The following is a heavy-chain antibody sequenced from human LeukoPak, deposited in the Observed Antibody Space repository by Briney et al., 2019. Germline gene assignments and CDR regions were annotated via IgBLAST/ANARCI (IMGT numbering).Heavy chain of an antibody. J-gene: IGHJ6*02. CDR2: ISGSGGST. V-gene: IGHV3-23*01. D-gene: IGHD6-13*01. Sequence: GASLRLSCAASGFTFSSYAMSWVRQAPGKGLERVSAISGSGGSTYYADSVKGRLTISRDNSKNTLYLQMNSLRAEDTAVYYCAKVALAAAEDYYYGMDVWGQGTTVTVSS. CDR1: GFTFSSYA. CDR3: AKVALAAAEDYYYGMDV.